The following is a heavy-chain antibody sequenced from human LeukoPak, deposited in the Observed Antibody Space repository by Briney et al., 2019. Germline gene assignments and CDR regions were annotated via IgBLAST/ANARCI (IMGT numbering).Heavy chain of an antibody. CDR1: GYTFTNYY. V-gene: IGHV1-2*02. CDR2: IIPDSGGA. J-gene: IGHJ4*02. CDR3: STEDKYCGGANCGKY. Sequence: ASVKVSCTTSGYTFTNYYVHWGRQAPGHGLEWMGYIIPDSGGADYDQRFQGSVTMTRDKSISTVYMERSSLRSDDTAVYYCSTEDKYCGGANCGKYWGQGTLVTVSS. D-gene: IGHD2-21*01.